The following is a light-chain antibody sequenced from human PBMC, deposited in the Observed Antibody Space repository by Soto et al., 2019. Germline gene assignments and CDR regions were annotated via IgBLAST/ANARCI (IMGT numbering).Light chain of an antibody. CDR2: RNN. V-gene: IGLV1-47*01. CDR3: AARDDSLSGHWV. J-gene: IGLJ3*02. CDR1: NSNSGSNY. Sequence: QSVLTQPPSASGTPGQRVTIYCSGSNSNSGSNYVYWYQQFPGTAPKLLIYRNNQRPSGVPDRFAGSKSGTSASLAISGLRSEDEADYYCAARDDSLSGHWVFGGGTKVTVL.